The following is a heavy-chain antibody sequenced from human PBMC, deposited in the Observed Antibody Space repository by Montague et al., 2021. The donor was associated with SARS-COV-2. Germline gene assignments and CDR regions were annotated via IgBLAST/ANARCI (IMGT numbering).Heavy chain of an antibody. D-gene: IGHD3-16*01. CDR1: GGSLSGYY. Sequence: SETLSLTCAVYGGSLSGYYWSWIRQPPGEGLEWIAEISHSGSTSYNPSLKGRVTMSVDTSKNQFSLKLSSVTAADTAVYYCARVHWGGAGTWYFDLWGRGTLVTVSS. CDR3: ARVHWGGAGTWYFDL. CDR2: ISHSGST. J-gene: IGHJ2*01. V-gene: IGHV4-34*01.